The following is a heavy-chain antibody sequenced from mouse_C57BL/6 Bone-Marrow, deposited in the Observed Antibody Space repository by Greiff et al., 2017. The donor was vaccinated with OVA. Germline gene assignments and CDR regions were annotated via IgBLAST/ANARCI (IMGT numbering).Heavy chain of an antibody. J-gene: IGHJ4*01. V-gene: IGHV5-12*01. CDR3: ASQFIPEAMDY. Sequence: EVMLVESGGGLVQPGGSLKLSCAASGFTFSDYYMYWVRQTPEKRLEWVAYISNGGGSTYYPDTVKGRFTISRDNAKNTLYLQMSRLKSEDTAMYYCASQFIPEAMDYWGQGTSVTVSS. D-gene: IGHD1-1*01. CDR2: ISNGGGST. CDR1: GFTFSDYY.